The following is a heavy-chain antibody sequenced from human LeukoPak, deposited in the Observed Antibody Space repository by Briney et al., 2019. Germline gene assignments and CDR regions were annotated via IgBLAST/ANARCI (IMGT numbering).Heavy chain of an antibody. V-gene: IGHV1-8*01. CDR2: MNPNSGNT. D-gene: IGHD5-18*01. J-gene: IGHJ4*02. CDR1: GYTSTTYG. CDR3: ARRNTAMVAGLDY. Sequence: ASVKVSCKASGYTSTTYGINWVRQATGQGLEWMGWMNPNSGNTGYAQKFQGRVTMTRNTSISTAFMELSGLRSEDTAVYFCARRNTAMVAGLDYWGQGSLVTVSS.